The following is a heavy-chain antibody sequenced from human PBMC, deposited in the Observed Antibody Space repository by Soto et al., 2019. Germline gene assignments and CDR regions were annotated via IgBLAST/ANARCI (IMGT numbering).Heavy chain of an antibody. J-gene: IGHJ5*02. D-gene: IGHD7-27*01. CDR3: AKSGYASSSGLGMKRWFDP. CDR2: ISGSGGTT. Sequence: GGSLRLSCAASGFTFSNYAMSWVRRAPGKGLEWVSGISGSGGTTYSADSVKGLFAISRDNSKNIVYLLMTSLKAEDTAVYYCAKSGYASSSGLGMKRWFDPWGQGTLVTVSS. CDR1: GFTFSNYA. V-gene: IGHV3-23*01.